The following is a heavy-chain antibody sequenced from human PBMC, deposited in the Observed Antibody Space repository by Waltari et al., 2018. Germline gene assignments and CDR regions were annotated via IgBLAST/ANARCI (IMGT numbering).Heavy chain of an antibody. CDR3: ASDRQSWSRWLPLFDI. D-gene: IGHD2-21*01. Sequence: EVQLVESGGGLVQPGGSLRLSCAASGFTFSSYSMNWVRQAPGKGLELVSVISTISGTIYYACSVMARFLISVDNAKNSLYLQMNSLRAEVTAVYYCASDRQSWSRWLPLFDIWGQGTMVTVSS. CDR2: ISTISGTI. J-gene: IGHJ3*02. V-gene: IGHV3-48*04. CDR1: GFTFSSYS.